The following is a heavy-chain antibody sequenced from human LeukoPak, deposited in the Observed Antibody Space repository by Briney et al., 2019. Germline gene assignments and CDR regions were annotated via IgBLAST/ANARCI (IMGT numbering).Heavy chain of an antibody. D-gene: IGHD2-8*01. V-gene: IGHV3-23*01. CDR2: ISGSGGGT. J-gene: IGHJ4*02. CDR3: ARESPEWRYFDY. Sequence: PGGSLRLSCAASGFTFNSYAMSWVRQAPEKGLEWVATISGSGGGTYYADSVKGRFTISRDNAKNSLYLQMHSLRAEDTAVYYCARESPEWRYFDYWGQGTLVTVSS. CDR1: GFTFNSYA.